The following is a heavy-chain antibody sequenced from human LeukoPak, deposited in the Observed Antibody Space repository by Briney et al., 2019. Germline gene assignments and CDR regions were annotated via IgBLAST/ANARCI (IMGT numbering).Heavy chain of an antibody. D-gene: IGHD6-13*01. CDR1: GVSISSSSYY. Sequence: SETLSLTCTVSGVSISSSSYYWGWIRQPPGKGLEWIGNIYYSGSTNYNPSLKSRVTISVDTSKNQFSLKLSSVTAADTAVYYCARWGDRTYSSSGSGAFDTWGQGTMVTVSS. J-gene: IGHJ3*02. V-gene: IGHV4-39*07. CDR3: ARWGDRTYSSSGSGAFDT. CDR2: IYYSGST.